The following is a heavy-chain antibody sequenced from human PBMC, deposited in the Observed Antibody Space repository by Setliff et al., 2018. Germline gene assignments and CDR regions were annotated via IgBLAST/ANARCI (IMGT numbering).Heavy chain of an antibody. Sequence: ASVKVSCKAFRYTFNDYIHWVRQTPGQGLEGMGRINPSSGGTDDAQNFLGRGTMTRDTATSTAYMELSRLTSDDTAVYYCARRVGSVGIQLPDYWGQGTLVTVSS. CDR2: INPSSGGT. CDR3: ARRVGSVGIQLPDY. CDR1: RYTFNDY. V-gene: IGHV1-2*06. D-gene: IGHD5-18*01. J-gene: IGHJ4*02.